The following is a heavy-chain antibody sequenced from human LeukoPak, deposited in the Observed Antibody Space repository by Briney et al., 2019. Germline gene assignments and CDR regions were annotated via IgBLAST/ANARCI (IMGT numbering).Heavy chain of an antibody. V-gene: IGHV4-61*02. D-gene: IGHD3-10*01. CDR2: ISSSGST. Sequence: SQTLSLTCTVSGDSISSGDYYWSWIRQPAGKGLEWIGRISSSGSTNYNPSLKSRVTISVDTSKNQFSLKLSSVTAADTAVYYCARASDYYGSGTPDWFDPWGQGTLVTVSS. J-gene: IGHJ5*02. CDR1: GDSISSGDYY. CDR3: ARASDYYGSGTPDWFDP.